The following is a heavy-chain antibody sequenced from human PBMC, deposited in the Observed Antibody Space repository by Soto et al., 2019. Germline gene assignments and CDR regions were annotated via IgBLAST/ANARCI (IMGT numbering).Heavy chain of an antibody. CDR1: GGSVGTGAYY. CDR3: ARHDYYHRTFDI. V-gene: IGHV4-61*08. J-gene: IGHJ3*02. Sequence: QVQLQESGPGLVTPSETLSLTCRVSGGSVGTGAYYWSWIRQPPGKGLEWIGYTLYSGSPNYNPSLQSLQSRVTISLDTSRNQFSLRLTSVTAADTALYYCARHDYYHRTFDIWGQGTLVTVSS. CDR2: TLYSGSP. D-gene: IGHD3-9*01.